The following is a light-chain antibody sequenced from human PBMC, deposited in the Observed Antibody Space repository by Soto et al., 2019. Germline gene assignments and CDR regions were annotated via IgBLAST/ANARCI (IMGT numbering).Light chain of an antibody. V-gene: IGKV3-11*01. CDR3: QQRSNWRPVIT. Sequence: DMLLTQSPATLSLSPGERATLSCRASQSFSGYLAWYQQKPGQAPRLLIYDASKRDIGIPARFSGRGSGTDYALTISSLEPEDFAVYYCQQRSNWRPVITFGQGKLVEIK. CDR1: QSFSGY. J-gene: IGKJ5*01. CDR2: DAS.